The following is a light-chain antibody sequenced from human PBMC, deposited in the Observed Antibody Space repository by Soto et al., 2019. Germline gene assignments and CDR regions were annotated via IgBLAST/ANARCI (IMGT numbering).Light chain of an antibody. CDR3: QQYNNWLWT. CDR2: GAS. J-gene: IGKJ1*01. Sequence: EMVMTQSPATLSVSPGESATHSCRASHSVSSNLAWYQQKPGQAPRLLIYGASTRATSIPARFSGSGSGTEFTLTISSLQSEDFAVYYCQQYNNWLWTFGQGTKVEIK. CDR1: HSVSSN. V-gene: IGKV3-15*01.